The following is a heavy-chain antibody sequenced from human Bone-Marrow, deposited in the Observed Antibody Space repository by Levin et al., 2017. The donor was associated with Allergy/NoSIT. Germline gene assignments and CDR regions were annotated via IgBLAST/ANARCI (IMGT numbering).Heavy chain of an antibody. D-gene: IGHD3-3*01. CDR3: VRWNGCGDY. CDR1: GFTFSSHS. Sequence: GESLKISCAASGFTFSSHSMAWVRQTPEKGLEWISGIVAGGDITFHLDSVKGRFTISRDNSKNTMYLQMNSLRVEDKAVYYCVRWNGCGDYWGPGTLVTVSS. J-gene: IGHJ4*02. V-gene: IGHV3-23*01. CDR2: IVAGGDIT.